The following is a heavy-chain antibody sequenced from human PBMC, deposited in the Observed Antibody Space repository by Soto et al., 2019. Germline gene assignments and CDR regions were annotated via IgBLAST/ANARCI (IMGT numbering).Heavy chain of an antibody. CDR2: INAGNGNT. Sequence: ASVKVSCKASGYTFTSYGISWVRQAPGQRLEWMGWINAGNGNTKYSQKFQGRVTITRDTSASTAYMELSSLRSEDTAVYYCAREGGGSSSWYGVYYYYGMDVWGQGTTVTVSS. CDR1: GYTFTSYG. CDR3: AREGGGSSSWYGVYYYYGMDV. D-gene: IGHD6-13*01. J-gene: IGHJ6*02. V-gene: IGHV1-3*01.